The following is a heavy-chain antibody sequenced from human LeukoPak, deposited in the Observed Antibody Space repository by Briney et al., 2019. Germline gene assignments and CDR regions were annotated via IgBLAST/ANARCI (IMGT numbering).Heavy chain of an antibody. Sequence: GGSLRLSCAASGFTFSSYWMSWVRQAPGKGLEWVANIKQDGSEKYYVDSVKGRFTISRDNSKNTLYLQMNSLRAEDTAVYYCAKDPIALSGWPSYFDYWGQGTLVTVSS. CDR1: GFTFSSYW. V-gene: IGHV3-7*01. CDR2: IKQDGSEK. D-gene: IGHD6-19*01. CDR3: AKDPIALSGWPSYFDY. J-gene: IGHJ4*02.